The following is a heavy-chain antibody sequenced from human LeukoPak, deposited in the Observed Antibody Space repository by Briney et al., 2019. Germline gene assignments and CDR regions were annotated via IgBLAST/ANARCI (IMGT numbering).Heavy chain of an antibody. Sequence: PSQTLSLTCTVSGGSISSYYWSWIRQPPGKGLEWIGYIYYSGSTNYNSSLKSRVTISVDTSKNQFSLKLSPVTAADTAVYYCAGVVRRGYSSGWLAAFDIWGQGTMVTVSS. J-gene: IGHJ3*02. CDR1: GGSISSYY. CDR2: IYYSGST. V-gene: IGHV4-59*01. D-gene: IGHD6-19*01. CDR3: AGVVRRGYSSGWLAAFDI.